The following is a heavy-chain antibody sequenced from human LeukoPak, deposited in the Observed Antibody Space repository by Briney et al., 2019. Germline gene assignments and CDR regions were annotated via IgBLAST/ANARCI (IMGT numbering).Heavy chain of an antibody. D-gene: IGHD2-2*02. CDR1: GFTFDDYA. CDR2: ISWNSGSI. Sequence: GGSLRLSCAASGFTFDDYAMHWVRHAPGKGLEWVSGISWNSGSIGYADSVKGRFTISRDNAKNSLYLQMNSLRAEDTAVYYCARDGSYCTGSTSCYTGTVDYWGQGTLVTVSS. CDR3: ARDGSYCTGSTSCYTGTVDY. J-gene: IGHJ4*02. V-gene: IGHV3-9*01.